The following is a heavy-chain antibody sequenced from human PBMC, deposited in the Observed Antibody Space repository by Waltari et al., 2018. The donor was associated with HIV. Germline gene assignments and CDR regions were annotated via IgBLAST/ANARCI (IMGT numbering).Heavy chain of an antibody. Sequence: EVHLVVSGGGLVQPGGSIRLTCTASEATFSGYSMNWVRQGPGKGLEWISYISSRHSTMFDSDSVKGRFTISRDNAKNSLYLEMTNLRVEDTAVYYCATDFWSGHPDYWGQGTLVTVSS. CDR3: ATDFWSGHPDY. CDR2: ISSRHSTM. D-gene: IGHD3-3*01. J-gene: IGHJ4*02. V-gene: IGHV3-48*01. CDR1: EATFSGYS.